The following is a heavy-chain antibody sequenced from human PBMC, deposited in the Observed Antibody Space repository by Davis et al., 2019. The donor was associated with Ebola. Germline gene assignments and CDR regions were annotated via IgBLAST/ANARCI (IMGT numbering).Heavy chain of an antibody. CDR2: FDREDGGI. Sequence: ASVKVSCKVSGYTVSELSMHWVRQAPGKGLEWMGGFDREDGGIIYSQKFQGRVTVTEDTSTDTAYMELRSLTSEDTAVYYCATGFDSWSGYWPSFDYWGQGTQVTVSS. D-gene: IGHD3-3*01. V-gene: IGHV1-24*01. CDR3: ATGFDSWSGYWPSFDY. CDR1: GYTVSELS. J-gene: IGHJ4*02.